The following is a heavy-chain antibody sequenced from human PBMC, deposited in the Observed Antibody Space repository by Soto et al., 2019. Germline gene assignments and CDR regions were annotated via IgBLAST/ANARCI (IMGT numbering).Heavy chain of an antibody. Sequence: SETLSLTCTVSGGSISSYYLSWIRQPPGKGLEWIGYIYYSGSTDYNPSLKSRVTISVDTSKNQSSLKLSSVTAADTAVYYCARSPWYYDFNWFDPWGQGTLVTVSS. CDR3: ARSPWYYDFNWFDP. CDR1: GGSISSYY. J-gene: IGHJ5*02. CDR2: IYYSGST. V-gene: IGHV4-59*01. D-gene: IGHD3-3*01.